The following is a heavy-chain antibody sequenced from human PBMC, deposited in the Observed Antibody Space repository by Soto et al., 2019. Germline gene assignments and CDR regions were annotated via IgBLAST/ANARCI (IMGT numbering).Heavy chain of an antibody. D-gene: IGHD2-21*02. Sequence: QVQLVQSGAEVRKPGASVKVSCKPSGYTFNTYYLHWLRQAPGQALEWMGVIHPSGGGTTYAQKSLVRVPVTRDTSTTTVFMELSSLRSDDTAVYYCARGGHIAVVTASFDNWGQGTLVTVSS. J-gene: IGHJ4*02. CDR2: IHPSGGGT. CDR1: GYTFNTYY. CDR3: ARGGHIAVVTASFDN. V-gene: IGHV1-46*02.